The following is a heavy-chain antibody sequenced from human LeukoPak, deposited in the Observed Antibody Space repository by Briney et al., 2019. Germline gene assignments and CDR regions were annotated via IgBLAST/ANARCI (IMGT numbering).Heavy chain of an antibody. V-gene: IGHV3-30*03. Sequence: GGSLRLSCAASGFTFRSYDMHWVRQAPGKGLEWVAVILYDGDNKYYADSVKGRFTISRDNSKNTLYLQMNSLRAEDTAVYYCAPGDYGAYLAYFDYWGQGTLVTVSS. CDR1: GFTFRSYD. D-gene: IGHD4-17*01. J-gene: IGHJ4*02. CDR2: ILYDGDNK. CDR3: APGDYGAYLAYFDY.